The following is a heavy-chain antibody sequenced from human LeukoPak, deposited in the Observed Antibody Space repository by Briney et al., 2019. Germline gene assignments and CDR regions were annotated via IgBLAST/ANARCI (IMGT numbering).Heavy chain of an antibody. Sequence: GGSLRLSCAASGFTFSSYGMHWVRQAPGKGLEWVAFIRFDGSAKNYADSVKGRFNISRDNSKNTLYVQMNSLTADDTAMYYCVKDIRRGDNFGYDQFAYWGQGTLVSVSS. CDR1: GFTFSSYG. V-gene: IGHV3-30*02. CDR3: VKDIRRGDNFGYDQFAY. J-gene: IGHJ4*02. D-gene: IGHD5-18*01. CDR2: IRFDGSAK.